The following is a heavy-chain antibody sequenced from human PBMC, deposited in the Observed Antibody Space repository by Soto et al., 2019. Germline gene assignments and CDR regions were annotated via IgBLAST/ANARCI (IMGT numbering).Heavy chain of an antibody. CDR3: ASQRYNWNYLQYYYYYGMDV. J-gene: IGHJ6*02. CDR1: EYSFASYW. V-gene: IGHV5-10-1*01. CDR2: IDPSDSYT. Sequence: PGESLKISCKGAEYSFASYWISWVRQMPGKGLEWMGRIDPSDSYTNYSPSFQGHVTISADKSISTAYLQWSSLKASDTAMYYCASQRYNWNYLQYYYYYGMDVWGQGTTVTVSS. D-gene: IGHD1-7*01.